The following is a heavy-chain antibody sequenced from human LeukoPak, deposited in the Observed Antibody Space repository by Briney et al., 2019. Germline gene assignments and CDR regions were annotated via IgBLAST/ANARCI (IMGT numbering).Heavy chain of an antibody. Sequence: SETLSLTCTVSGGSISSYYWSWIRQPPGKGLEWIGYIYSSGNTNYNPSLKSRVTISVDTSKNQFSLKLSSVTAADTAVYYCARDGGGYNSWFDPWGQGTLVTVSS. CDR2: IYSSGNT. D-gene: IGHD5-24*01. J-gene: IGHJ5*02. CDR3: ARDGGGYNSWFDP. V-gene: IGHV4-59*01. CDR1: GGSISSYY.